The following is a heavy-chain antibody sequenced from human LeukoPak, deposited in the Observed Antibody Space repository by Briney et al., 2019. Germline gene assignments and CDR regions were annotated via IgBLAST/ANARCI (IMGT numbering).Heavy chain of an antibody. CDR3: ASFNASAWGAFDI. CDR2: INTNTGNP. J-gene: IGHJ3*02. Sequence: GASVKVSCKASGYTFTEHAMNWMRQAPGQGLEWMGWINTNTGNPTYAQGFTGRFVFSLDTSVSTAYLQISSLKAADTVVYYCASFNASAWGAFDIWGQGTMVTVSS. CDR1: GYTFTEHA. V-gene: IGHV7-4-1*02. D-gene: IGHD2/OR15-2a*01.